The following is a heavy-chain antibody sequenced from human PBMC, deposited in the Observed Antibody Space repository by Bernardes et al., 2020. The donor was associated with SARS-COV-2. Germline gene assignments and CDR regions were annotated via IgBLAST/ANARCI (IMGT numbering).Heavy chain of an antibody. D-gene: IGHD1-26*01. CDR2: ISISSSYI. V-gene: IGHV3-21*01. CDR3: AASIVGVFDWNFDL. CDR1: GFTLSRYS. J-gene: IGHJ2*01. Sequence: GGCLSPSCAAAGFTLSRYSMNWVRPAPGKGLEWVSSISISSSYIYYADSVKGRFTISRDNAKNSLYLQMNSLRAEDTAVYYCAASIVGVFDWNFDLWGRGTLVTVSS.